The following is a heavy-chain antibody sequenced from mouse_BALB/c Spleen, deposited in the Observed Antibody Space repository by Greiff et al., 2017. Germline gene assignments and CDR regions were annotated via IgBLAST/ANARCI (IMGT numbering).Heavy chain of an antibody. D-gene: IGHD1-1*01. CDR1: GYTFTSYW. V-gene: IGHV1S22*01. CDR3: TRWGYYGSSYVFDY. Sequence: LQQPGSELVRPGASVKLSCKASGYTFTSYWMHWVKQRHGQGLEWIGNIYPGSGSTNYDEKFKSKGTLTVDTSSSTAYMHLSSLTSEDSAVYYCTRWGYYGSSYVFDYWGQGTTLTVSS. CDR2: IYPGSGST. J-gene: IGHJ2*01.